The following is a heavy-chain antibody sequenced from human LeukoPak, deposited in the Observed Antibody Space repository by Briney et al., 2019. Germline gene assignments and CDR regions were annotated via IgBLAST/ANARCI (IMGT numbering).Heavy chain of an antibody. CDR3: ARQDIWFGEYTRDY. CDR1: GYTFTSYG. CDR2: ISAYNGNT. V-gene: IGHV1-18*01. D-gene: IGHD3-10*01. Sequence: ASVTVSCKASGYTFTSYGISWVRQAPGQGLEWMGWISAYNGNTNYARKLQGRVTMTTDTSTSTAYMELRSLRSDDTAVYYCARQDIWFGEYTRDYWGQGTLVTVSS. J-gene: IGHJ4*02.